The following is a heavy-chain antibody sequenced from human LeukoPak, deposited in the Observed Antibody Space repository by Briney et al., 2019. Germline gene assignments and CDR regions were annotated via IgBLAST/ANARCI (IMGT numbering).Heavy chain of an antibody. J-gene: IGHJ5*02. V-gene: IGHV3-73*01. Sequence: PGGSLRLSCAASGFTFSGSAMHWVRQASGKGLEWVGRIRSKANSYATAYAASVKGRFTISRDDSKNTAYLQMNSLKTEDTAVYYCTRDTTGISNTVWFDPWGQGTLVTVSS. CDR2: IRSKANSYAT. D-gene: IGHD3-10*01. CDR1: GFTFSGSA. CDR3: TRDTTGISNTVWFDP.